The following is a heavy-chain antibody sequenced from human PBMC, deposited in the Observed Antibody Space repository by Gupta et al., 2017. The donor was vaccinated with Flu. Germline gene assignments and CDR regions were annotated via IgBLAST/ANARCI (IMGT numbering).Heavy chain of an antibody. J-gene: IGHJ4*02. Sequence: EVQLVQSGGGLVQPGGSLRLSCAASGFTFSNYWMHWVRQVPGKGLVWVSRVDNDGSGTSYADSVKGRFTISRDNAKNTLYLQMNSLRAEDTAVYYCATVFEHWGQGTLVTVSS. V-gene: IGHV3-74*01. CDR2: VDNDGSGT. D-gene: IGHD2-21*02. CDR3: ATVFEH. CDR1: GFTFSNYW.